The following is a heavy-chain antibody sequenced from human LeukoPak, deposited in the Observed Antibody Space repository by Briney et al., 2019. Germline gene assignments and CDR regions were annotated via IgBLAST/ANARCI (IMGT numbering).Heavy chain of an antibody. Sequence: GGSLRLSCVASGFTFRNYGMHWVRQAPGKGLEWVAFKRCGGTNEDYADSVKGRFTISRDNSKNTVSLQMNSLRTDGTAVYYCAKDGTGLTTRIHGFDVWGQGTLVTVTA. CDR1: GFTFRNYG. CDR3: AKDGTGLTTRIHGFDV. D-gene: IGHD3-22*01. J-gene: IGHJ3*01. CDR2: KRCGGTNE. V-gene: IGHV3-30*02.